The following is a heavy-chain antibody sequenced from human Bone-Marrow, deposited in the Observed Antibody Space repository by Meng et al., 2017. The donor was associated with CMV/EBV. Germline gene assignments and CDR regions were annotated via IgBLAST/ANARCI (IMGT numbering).Heavy chain of an antibody. CDR2: ISAYNGNT. Sequence: ASVKVSCKASGYTFTSYGISWVRQAPGQGLKWMGWISAYNGNTNYAQKLQGRVTMTTDTSKSTAYMELRSLRSDDTAVYYCARGAVVTPQGGNAFDIWGQGTMVTVSS. D-gene: IGHD4-23*01. V-gene: IGHV1-18*01. CDR3: ARGAVVTPQGGNAFDI. J-gene: IGHJ3*02. CDR1: GYTFTSYG.